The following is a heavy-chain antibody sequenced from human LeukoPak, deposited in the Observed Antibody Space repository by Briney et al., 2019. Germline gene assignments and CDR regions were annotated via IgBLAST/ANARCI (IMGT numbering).Heavy chain of an antibody. J-gene: IGHJ4*02. CDR2: INHSGST. CDR3: ARHSYYDFWSGYFFDY. Sequence: SETLSLTCAVYGGSFSGYYWSWIRQRPGKGLEWIGEINHSGSTNYNPSLKSRVTISVDTSKNQFSLKLSSVTAADTAVYYCARHSYYDFWSGYFFDYWGQGTLVTVSS. CDR1: GGSFSGYY. D-gene: IGHD3-3*01. V-gene: IGHV4-34*01.